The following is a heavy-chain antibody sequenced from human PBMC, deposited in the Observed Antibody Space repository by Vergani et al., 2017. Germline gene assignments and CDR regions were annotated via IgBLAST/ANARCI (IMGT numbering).Heavy chain of an antibody. CDR2: MNPNSGNT. CDR1: GYTFTSYD. V-gene: IGHV1-8*01. CDR3: ARGYSRGLENYYYYYYMYV. J-gene: IGHJ6*03. Sequence: QVQLVQSGAEVKKPGASVKVSCKASGYTFTSYDINWVRQATGQGLEWMGWMNPNSGNTGYAQKFQGRVTMTRNTSISTAYMELSSLRSEDTAVYYCARGYSRGLENYYYYYYMYVWGKGTTVTVSS. D-gene: IGHD6-19*01.